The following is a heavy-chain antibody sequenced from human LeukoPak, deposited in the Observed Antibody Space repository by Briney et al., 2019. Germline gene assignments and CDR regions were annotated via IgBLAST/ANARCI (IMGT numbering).Heavy chain of an antibody. Sequence: ASVKVSCKASGGTFSSYAISWVRQAPGQGLEWMGIINPSDGTTSYIQRFQGRVTLTRDMSTSTVYMELSSLRSEDTAVYYCAREWRAMAYYFDYWGQGTLVTVSS. CDR2: INPSDGTT. CDR1: GGTFSSYA. D-gene: IGHD5-18*01. J-gene: IGHJ4*02. CDR3: AREWRAMAYYFDY. V-gene: IGHV1-46*01.